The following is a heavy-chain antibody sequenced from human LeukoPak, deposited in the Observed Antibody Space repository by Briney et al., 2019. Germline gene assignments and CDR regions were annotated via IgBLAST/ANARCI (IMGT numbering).Heavy chain of an antibody. Sequence: GGSLRLPCAASGYIFSIYAMIGVRQAPRKGLEWVSAISETCYGTFYSDSAKGRFTISRDNSKNTLYLQMNSLRADDTAVYYCVKGGYTYAYGYWGQGTLATVSS. CDR3: VKGGYTYAYGY. D-gene: IGHD5-18*01. CDR1: GYIFSIYA. CDR2: ISETCYGT. J-gene: IGHJ4*02. V-gene: IGHV3-23*01.